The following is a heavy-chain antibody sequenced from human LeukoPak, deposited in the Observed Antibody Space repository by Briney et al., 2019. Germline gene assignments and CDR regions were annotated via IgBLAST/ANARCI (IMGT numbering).Heavy chain of an antibody. CDR3: ARGDDFWSCYYIPRGFDP. CDR1: GGSFSGYY. J-gene: IGHJ5*02. V-gene: IGHV4-34*01. CDR2: INNSLST. Sequence: SETLSLTCAVYGGSFSGYYWRWLRQPPGKGLEWVGEINNSLSTHSNPSLNSLLTISVAPSNNQFSLKLSSVTAADTAVYYCARGDDFWSCYYIPRGFDPWGQGTLVTVSS. D-gene: IGHD3-3*01.